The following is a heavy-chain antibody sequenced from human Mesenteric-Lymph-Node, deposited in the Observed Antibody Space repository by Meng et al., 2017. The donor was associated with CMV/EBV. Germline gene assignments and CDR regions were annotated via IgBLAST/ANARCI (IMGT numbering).Heavy chain of an antibody. J-gene: IGHJ4*02. D-gene: IGHD3-9*01. CDR1: VGSFSGYY. CDR2: INDSGTP. V-gene: IGHV4-34*01. Sequence: SETLSLTCAVYVGSFSGYYWSWIRQPPGKGLEWIGEINDSGTPKYNPSLKSRVTISVDRSKNQFSLKLSSVTAADTAVYYCARVGAFDWSIFDYWGQGTVVTVSS. CDR3: ARVGAFDWSIFDY.